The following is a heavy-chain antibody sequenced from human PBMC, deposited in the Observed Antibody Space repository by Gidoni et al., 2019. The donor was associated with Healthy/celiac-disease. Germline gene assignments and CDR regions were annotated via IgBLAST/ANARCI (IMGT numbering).Heavy chain of an antibody. D-gene: IGHD3-3*01. CDR3: AKDGRITIFGVVISGFDY. Sequence: EVQLLESGGGLVQPGGSLRLSCAASGFTFSSYAMIWVRQSPGKGLGLVSAISGSGGSTYYADSVNGRFTISRDNSKNTLYLQMNSLRAEDTAVYYCAKDGRITIFGVVISGFDYWGQVTLVTVSS. V-gene: IGHV3-23*01. CDR1: GFTFSSYA. J-gene: IGHJ4*02. CDR2: ISGSGGST.